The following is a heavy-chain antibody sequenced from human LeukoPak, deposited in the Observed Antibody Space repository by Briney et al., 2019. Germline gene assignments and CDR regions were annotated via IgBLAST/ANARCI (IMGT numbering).Heavy chain of an antibody. D-gene: IGHD3-10*01. CDR3: ARTAGHFGGAPYGMDV. V-gene: IGHV1-2*02. J-gene: IGHJ6*02. CDR1: GYTFTGYY. Sequence: ASVKVSCKASGYTFTGYYMHWVRQAPGQGLEWMGWINPNSGGTNYAQKFQGRVTMTRGTSIRTAYMELSRLRSDDTAVYYCARTAGHFGGAPYGMDVWGQGATVTVSS. CDR2: INPNSGGT.